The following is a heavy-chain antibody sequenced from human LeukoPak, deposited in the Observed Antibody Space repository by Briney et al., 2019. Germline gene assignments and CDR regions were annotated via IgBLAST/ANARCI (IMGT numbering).Heavy chain of an antibody. J-gene: IGHJ4*02. CDR3: VRDAVGAMRSGRDY. CDR1: GYAFTSYG. CDR2: INPNSGGT. D-gene: IGHD1-26*01. Sequence: ASVKVSCKAPGYAFTSYGISWVRQAPGQGLEWMGWINPNSGGTNYAQKLQGRVTMTTDTSTSTAYMELRSLRSDDTAVYYCVRDAVGAMRSGRDYWGQGTLVTVSS. V-gene: IGHV1-18*01.